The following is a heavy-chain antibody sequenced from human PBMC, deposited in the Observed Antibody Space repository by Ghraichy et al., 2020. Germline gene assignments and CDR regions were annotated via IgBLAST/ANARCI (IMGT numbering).Heavy chain of an antibody. D-gene: IGHD3-3*01. CDR2: ISYDGSNK. CDR1: GFTFSSYA. CDR3: ARGQTYYDFWSGYFDY. J-gene: IGHJ4*02. Sequence: GGSLRLSCAASGFTFSSYAMHWVRQAPGKGLEWVAVISYDGSNKYYADSVKGRFTISRDNSKNTLYLQMNSLRAEDTAVYYCARGQTYYDFWSGYFDYWGQGTLVTVSS. V-gene: IGHV3-30*04.